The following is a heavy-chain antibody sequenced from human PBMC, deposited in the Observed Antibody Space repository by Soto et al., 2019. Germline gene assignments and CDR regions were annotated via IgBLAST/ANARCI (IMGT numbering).Heavy chain of an antibody. CDR2: ISYDGSNK. CDR1: GFTFSSYA. V-gene: IGHV3-30-3*01. D-gene: IGHD5-12*01. CDR3: ARDTSDGLHTPFDY. J-gene: IGHJ4*02. Sequence: QVQLVESGGGVVQPGRSLRLSCAASGFTFSSYAMHWVRQAPGKGLEWVAVISYDGSNKYYADSVKGRFTISRDNSKNTLYLQMNSLRAEDTAVYYCARDTSDGLHTPFDYWGQGTLVTVSS.